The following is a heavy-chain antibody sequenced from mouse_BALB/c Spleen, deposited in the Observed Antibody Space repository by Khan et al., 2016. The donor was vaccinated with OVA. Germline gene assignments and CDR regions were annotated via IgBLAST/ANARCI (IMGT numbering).Heavy chain of an antibody. Sequence: EVQLQESGPDLVKPGASLKLSCKASGYSFTLYYMTWVKQSHGKSLEWVGRVNPNTGGSDSNQAVKGKAMLTVDKSSNTAYMELHSLTSGDSAVYYCARGYDFFAYWGQGTLVTVAA. V-gene: IGHV1-26*01. J-gene: IGHJ3*01. D-gene: IGHD2-14*01. CDR3: ARGYDFFAY. CDR1: GYSFTLYY. CDR2: VNPNTGGS.